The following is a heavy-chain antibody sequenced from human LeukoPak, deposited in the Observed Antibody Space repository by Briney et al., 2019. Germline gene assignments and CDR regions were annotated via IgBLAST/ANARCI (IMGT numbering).Heavy chain of an antibody. J-gene: IGHJ6*01. CDR2: ISGSGGST. V-gene: IGHV3-23*01. D-gene: IGHD2-2*01. CDR1: GFTFSSYA. Sequence: GGSLRLSCAASGFTFSSYAMSWVRQAPGKGLEWVSAISGSGGSTYYADSVKGRFTISRDNSKNTLYLQMNSLRAEDTAVYYCAKYVVVVPAAMMGFYYYYGMDVWGQGTTVTVSS. CDR3: AKYVVVVPAAMMGFYYYYGMDV.